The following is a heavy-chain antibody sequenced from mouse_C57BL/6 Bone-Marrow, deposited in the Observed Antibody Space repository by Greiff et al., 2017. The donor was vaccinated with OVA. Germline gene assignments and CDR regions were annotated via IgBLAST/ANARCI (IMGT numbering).Heavy chain of an antibody. V-gene: IGHV7-1*01. CDR1: GFTFSDFY. J-gene: IGHJ2*01. Sequence: EVKLVDSGGGLVQSGRSLRLSCATSGFTFSDFYMEWVRQAPGKGLEWIAASRNKANDYTTEYSASVKGRFIVSRDTSQSILYLQMNALRAEDTAIYYCARDAGDGDYFDYWGQGTTLTVSS. CDR3: ARDAGDGDYFDY. CDR2: SRNKANDYTT. D-gene: IGHD3-3*01.